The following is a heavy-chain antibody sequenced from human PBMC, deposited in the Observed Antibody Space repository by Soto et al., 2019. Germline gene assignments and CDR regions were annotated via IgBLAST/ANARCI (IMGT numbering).Heavy chain of an antibody. J-gene: IGHJ4*02. CDR3: TRTTQVLRFLEGLLYFDY. V-gene: IGHV3-49*04. CDR1: GFTFGDYA. CDR2: IRSKAYGGTT. Sequence: GGSLRLSCTASGFTFGDYAMSWVRQAPGKGLEWVGFIRSKAYGGTTEYAASVKGRFTISRDDSKSIAYLQMNSLKTEDTAVYYCTRTTQVLRFLEGLLYFDYWGQGTLVTVSS. D-gene: IGHD3-3*01.